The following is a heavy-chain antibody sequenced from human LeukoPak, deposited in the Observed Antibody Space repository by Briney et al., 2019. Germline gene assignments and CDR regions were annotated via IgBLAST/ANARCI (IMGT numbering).Heavy chain of an antibody. CDR3: ARGNRRDGYNSLFDY. CDR1: GGTFSSYA. Sequence: XVKVSCKASGGTFSSYAISWVRQAPGQGLEWMGGIIPTFGTANYAQKLQGRVTITADESTSTAYMELSSLRSEDTAVYYCARGNRRDGYNSLFDYWGQGTLVTVSS. D-gene: IGHD5-24*01. V-gene: IGHV1-69*13. CDR2: IIPTFGTA. J-gene: IGHJ4*02.